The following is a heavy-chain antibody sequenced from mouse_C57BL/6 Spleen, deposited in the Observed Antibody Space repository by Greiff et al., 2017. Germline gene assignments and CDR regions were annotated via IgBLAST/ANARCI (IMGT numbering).Heavy chain of an antibody. J-gene: IGHJ4*01. V-gene: IGHV1-52*01. Sequence: QVQLQQPGAELVRPGSSVKLSCKASGYTFTSYWMHWVKQRPIQGLEWIGNIDPSDSETHYNQKFKDKATLTVDKSSSTAYMQLSSLTSEDSAVYYCAKGVYGSPYYYAMDYWGQGTSVTVFS. CDR3: AKGVYGSPYYYAMDY. CDR2: IDPSDSET. CDR1: GYTFTSYW. D-gene: IGHD1-1*01.